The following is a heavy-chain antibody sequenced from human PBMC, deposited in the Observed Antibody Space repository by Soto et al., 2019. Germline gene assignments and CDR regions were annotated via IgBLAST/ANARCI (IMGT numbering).Heavy chain of an antibody. D-gene: IGHD3-10*01. V-gene: IGHV3-30*18. Sequence: AGSLRLSCPASGFTFSSYGIHWVRQAQAKGLGWVAVISYDGSNKYYADSVKGRFTISRDNSKNTLYLQMNSLRAEDTAVYYCAKTTMVRGVIGGMDVWGQGTTVTVSS. CDR3: AKTTMVRGVIGGMDV. CDR1: GFTFSSYG. CDR2: ISYDGSNK. J-gene: IGHJ6*02.